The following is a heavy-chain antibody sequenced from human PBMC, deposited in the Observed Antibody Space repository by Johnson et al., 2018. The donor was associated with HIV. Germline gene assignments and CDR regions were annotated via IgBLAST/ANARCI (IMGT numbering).Heavy chain of an antibody. Sequence: VLLVESGGGVVRRGGSLRLSCAASEFTFSNAWMSWVRQAPGKGLEWVSVIYSGGTTYYADSLMGRFTISRDNSKNMLFLQLNSLRTEDTAVYYCARPRGYSGYDYYLDYFDIWGQGTMVTVSS. J-gene: IGHJ3*02. D-gene: IGHD5-12*01. CDR3: ARPRGYSGYDYYLDYFDI. CDR2: IYSGGTT. CDR1: EFTFSNAW. V-gene: IGHV3-66*01.